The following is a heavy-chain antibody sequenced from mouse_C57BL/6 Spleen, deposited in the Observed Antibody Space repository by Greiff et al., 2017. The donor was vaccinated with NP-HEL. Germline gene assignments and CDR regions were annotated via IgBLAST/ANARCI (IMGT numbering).Heavy chain of an antibody. CDR2: INYDGSST. J-gene: IGHJ1*03. CDR3: ARDNGYDGYFDV. Sequence: EVKLVESEGGLVQPGSSMKLSCTASGFTFSDYYMAWVRQVPEKGLEWVANINYDGSSTYYLDSLKSRFIISRDNAKNILYLQMSSLKSEDTATYYCARDNGYDGYFDVWGTGTTVTVSS. D-gene: IGHD2-2*01. CDR1: GFTFSDYY. V-gene: IGHV5-16*01.